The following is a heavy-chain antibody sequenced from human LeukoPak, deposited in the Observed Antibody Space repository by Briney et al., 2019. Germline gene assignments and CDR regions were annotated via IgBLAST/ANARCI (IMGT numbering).Heavy chain of an antibody. V-gene: IGHV3-9*01. CDR3: AKDIAYYYGSGSSWYFGY. CDR2: ISWNSGSI. Sequence: GGSLRLSCAASGFTFDDYAMHWVRQAPGKGLEWVSGISWNSGSIGYADSVKGRFTISRDNAKNSLYLQMNSLRAEDTALYYCAKDIAYYYGSGSSWYFGYWGQGTLVTVSS. D-gene: IGHD3-10*01. J-gene: IGHJ4*02. CDR1: GFTFDDYA.